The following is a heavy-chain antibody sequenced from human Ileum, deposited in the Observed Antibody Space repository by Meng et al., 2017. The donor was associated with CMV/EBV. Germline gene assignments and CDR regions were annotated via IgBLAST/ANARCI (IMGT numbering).Heavy chain of an antibody. CDR3: ERADAFWSGYDRREIAAGVDY. D-gene: IGHD3-3*01. Sequence: GGSLRLSCAASGFTFSSYWMTWVRQAPGKGLEWVSNIKQDGSEKYYVDYVKGRFTISRDNAKNSLYLKMNSLRAEDTTVYYCERADAFWSGYDRREIAAGVDYWGQGTLVTVSS. J-gene: IGHJ4*02. CDR1: GFTFSSYW. V-gene: IGHV3-7*04. CDR2: IKQDGSEK.